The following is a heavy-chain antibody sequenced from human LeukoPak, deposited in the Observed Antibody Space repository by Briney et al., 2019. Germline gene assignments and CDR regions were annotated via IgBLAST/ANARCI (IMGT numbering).Heavy chain of an antibody. CDR2: IYYSGST. J-gene: IGHJ4*02. CDR1: GGSISSYY. V-gene: IGHV4-59*01. CDR3: AGGGGPGDYFDY. Sequence: SETLSLTCTVSGGSISSYYWSWIRQPPGKGLEWIGYIYYSGSTNYNPSLKSRVTISVDTSKNQFSLKLSSVTAADTAVYYCAGGGGPGDYFDYWGQGTLVTVSS. D-gene: IGHD2-15*01.